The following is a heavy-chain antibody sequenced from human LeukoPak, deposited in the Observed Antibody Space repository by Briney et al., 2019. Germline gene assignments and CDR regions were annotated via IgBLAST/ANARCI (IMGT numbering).Heavy chain of an antibody. CDR3: ARDPHLTPYDYVWGTSFDY. CDR1: GFTFSSYD. J-gene: IGHJ4*02. CDR2: ISSSSSYI. Sequence: GGSLRPSCAASGFTFSSYDMTWVRQAPGRGLELGSSISSSSSYIYYADSVKGRFTISRDNAKNSLYLQMNSLRAEDTAVYYCARDPHLTPYDYVWGTSFDYWGQGTLVTVSS. V-gene: IGHV3-21*01. D-gene: IGHD3-16*01.